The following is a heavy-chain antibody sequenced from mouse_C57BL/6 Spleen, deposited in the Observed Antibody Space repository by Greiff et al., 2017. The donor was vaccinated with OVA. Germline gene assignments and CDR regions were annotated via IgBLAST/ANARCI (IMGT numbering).Heavy chain of an antibody. CDR3: ARGDGYWYFDV. D-gene: IGHD2-3*01. CDR1: GYTFTSYW. CDR2: IDPSDSYT. J-gene: IGHJ1*03. Sequence: QVQLQQPGAELVMPGASVKLSCKASGYTFTSYWMHWVKQRPGQGLEWIGEIDPSDSYTNYNQKFKGKSPLTVDKSSSTADRKLSSLTSEDSAVYYCARGDGYWYFDVWGTGTTVTVSS. V-gene: IGHV1-69*01.